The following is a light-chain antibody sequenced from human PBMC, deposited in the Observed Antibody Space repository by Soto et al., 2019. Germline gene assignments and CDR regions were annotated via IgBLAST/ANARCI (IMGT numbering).Light chain of an antibody. Sequence: QSVLTQPPSVSAAPGQKVIVSCYGGRSNIGSNYVSWYQRFPGKAPQLLIYDNNQRPSGVPARFSGSKSGASAALDIVGLQIGDEAEYFFSAWDSSLRDLLFGGVTKLTVL. J-gene: IGLJ3*02. V-gene: IGLV1-51*01. CDR1: RSNIGSNY. CDR2: DNN. CDR3: SAWDSSLRDLL.